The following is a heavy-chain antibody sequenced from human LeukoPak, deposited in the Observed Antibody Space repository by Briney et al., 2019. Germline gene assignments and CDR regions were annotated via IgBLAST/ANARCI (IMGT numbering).Heavy chain of an antibody. CDR1: GGTFSSYA. Sequence: VASVKVSCKASGGTFSSYAISWVRQAPGQGLQWMGIINPSGGSTSYAQKFQGRVTMTRDTSTSTVYMELSSLRSEDTAVYYCASSPLGSSWYLPDYWGQGTLVTVSS. V-gene: IGHV1-46*01. CDR2: INPSGGST. D-gene: IGHD6-13*01. CDR3: ASSPLGSSWYLPDY. J-gene: IGHJ4*02.